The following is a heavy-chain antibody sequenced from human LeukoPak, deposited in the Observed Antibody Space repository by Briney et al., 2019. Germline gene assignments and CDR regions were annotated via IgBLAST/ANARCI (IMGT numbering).Heavy chain of an antibody. D-gene: IGHD6-19*01. Sequence: PGGSLRLSCAASGFTFSSYWMHWVRQAPGQGLEWVAVISYDGTKKFYADSVKGRFTISRDNSKNTLYLQMNSLRAEDTAVYYCAKSYDSGWYVSDYWGQGTLVTVSS. J-gene: IGHJ4*02. V-gene: IGHV3-30*18. CDR2: ISYDGTKK. CDR3: AKSYDSGWYVSDY. CDR1: GFTFSSYW.